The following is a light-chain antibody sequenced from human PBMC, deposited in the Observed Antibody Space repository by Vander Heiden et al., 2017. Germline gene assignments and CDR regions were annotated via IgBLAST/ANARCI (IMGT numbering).Light chain of an antibody. V-gene: IGLV1-47*01. Sequence: QSVLTQPPSASGTPGQRVTISCSGSSSNIGSNYVYWYQQLPGTAPKLLIYKNNRRPSGVPARFSGSKSGTSASMAISWLRSEDGADYYCAAWDDSLSGRVFGGGTKLTVL. CDR1: SSNIGSNY. J-gene: IGLJ2*01. CDR2: KNN. CDR3: AAWDDSLSGRV.